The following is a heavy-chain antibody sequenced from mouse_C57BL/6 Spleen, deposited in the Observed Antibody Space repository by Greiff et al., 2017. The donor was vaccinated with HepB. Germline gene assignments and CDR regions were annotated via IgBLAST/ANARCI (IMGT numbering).Heavy chain of an antibody. CDR2: INYDGSST. J-gene: IGHJ1*03. D-gene: IGHD1-1*01. Sequence: EVKVVESEGGLVQPGSSMKLSCTASGFTFSDYYMAWVRQVPEKGLEWVANINYDGSSTYYLDSLKSRFIISRDNAKNILYLQMSSLKSEDTATYYCARAYYYGSSLWYFDVWGTGTTVTVSS. CDR3: ARAYYYGSSLWYFDV. V-gene: IGHV5-16*01. CDR1: GFTFSDYY.